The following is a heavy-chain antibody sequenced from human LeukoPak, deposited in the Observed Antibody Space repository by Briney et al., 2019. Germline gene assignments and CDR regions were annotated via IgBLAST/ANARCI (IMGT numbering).Heavy chain of an antibody. J-gene: IGHJ3*01. CDR1: GYIFSNYA. Sequence: GASVKISCKASGYIFSNYAVRWVRQAPGHGLEWMGWVSTYNGKTNYAQKFQDRVTITTDTSTRIVYMDLRSLRSDDTAMYYCARDQSGHPLEDAFEVWGQGTMVIVSS. CDR3: ARDQSGHPLEDAFEV. V-gene: IGHV1-18*01. D-gene: IGHD1-26*01. CDR2: VSTYNGKT.